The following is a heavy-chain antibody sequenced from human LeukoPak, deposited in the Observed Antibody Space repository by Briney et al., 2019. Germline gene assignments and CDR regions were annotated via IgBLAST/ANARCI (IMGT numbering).Heavy chain of an antibody. D-gene: IGHD5-18*01. CDR3: AKGARNTAPDY. Sequence: GGSLRLSCTASGFTFSTYAMSWVRQAPGKGLEWVSSISPSGGNTYYADSVKGRFTISRDNSKNTVYLQMSSLTAEDTAVYYCAKGARNTAPDYWGQGTLVTVSS. CDR2: ISPSGGNT. V-gene: IGHV3-23*01. CDR1: GFTFSTYA. J-gene: IGHJ4*02.